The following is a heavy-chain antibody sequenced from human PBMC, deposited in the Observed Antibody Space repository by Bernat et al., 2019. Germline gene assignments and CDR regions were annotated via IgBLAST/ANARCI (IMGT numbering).Heavy chain of an antibody. CDR1: GYTFTSYA. CDR2: INAGNGNT. V-gene: IGHV1-3*05. Sequence: QVQLVQSGAEEKKPGASVKVSCKASGYTFTSYAMHWVRQAPGQRLEWMGWINAGNGNTKYSQKFQGRVTITRDKSASTAYMELSSLRSEDTAVYYCARVFYDSSGYYFEGVPTFDYWGQGTLVTVSA. D-gene: IGHD3-22*01. CDR3: ARVFYDSSGYYFEGVPTFDY. J-gene: IGHJ4*02.